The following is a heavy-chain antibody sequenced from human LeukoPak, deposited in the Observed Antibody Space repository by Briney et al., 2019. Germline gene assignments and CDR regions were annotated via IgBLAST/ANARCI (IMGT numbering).Heavy chain of an antibody. J-gene: IGHJ6*02. CDR2: INPNSGGT. CDR1: GYTFTGYY. CDR3: ARDLYLTTVSRNYYYYGMDV. V-gene: IGHV1-2*02. Sequence: GASVKVSCKASGYTFTGYYMHWVRQAPGQGLEWMGWINPNSGGTNYAQKFQGRVTMTRDTSISTAYMELSRLRSDDTAVYYCARDLYLTTVSRNYYYYGMDVWGQGTTVTVSS. D-gene: IGHD4-4*01.